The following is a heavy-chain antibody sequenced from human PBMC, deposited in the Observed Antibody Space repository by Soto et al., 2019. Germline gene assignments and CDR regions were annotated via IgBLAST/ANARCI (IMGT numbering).Heavy chain of an antibody. CDR1: GDTFSFYT. J-gene: IGHJ4*02. Sequence: QVQLVQSGAEVKKPGSSVKVSCKASGDTFSFYTINWVRQAPGLGLEWVGRINPILSMSNYAQKFQGRVTMTADQSTRTAYMELISLRSEDTAMYYCATSYGSGYRAFDYWGQGALVTVSS. CDR2: INPILSMS. D-gene: IGHD3-10*01. CDR3: ATSYGSGYRAFDY. V-gene: IGHV1-69*02.